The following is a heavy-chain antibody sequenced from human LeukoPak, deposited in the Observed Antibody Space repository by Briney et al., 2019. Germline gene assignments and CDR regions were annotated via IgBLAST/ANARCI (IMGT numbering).Heavy chain of an antibody. V-gene: IGHV1-2*02. CDR1: GYTFTGYY. Sequence: ASVKVSCKASGYTFTGYYMHWVRQAPGQGLEWMGWINPNSGGTNYAQKFQGRVTMTRDTSISTAYMELSSLRSEDTAVYYCAAYIVGASGFDYWGQGTLVTVSS. CDR2: INPNSGGT. D-gene: IGHD1-26*01. J-gene: IGHJ4*02. CDR3: AAYIVGASGFDY.